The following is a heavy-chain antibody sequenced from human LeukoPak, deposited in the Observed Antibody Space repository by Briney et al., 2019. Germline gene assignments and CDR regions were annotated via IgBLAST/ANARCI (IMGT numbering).Heavy chain of an antibody. J-gene: IGHJ4*02. CDR3: ARDGSGTYSFDY. CDR2: ISAYSGDT. CDR1: GSTFTTYG. D-gene: IGHD1-26*01. Sequence: ASVKVSCTPSGSTFTTYGISWVRQAPGQGLEWMGWISAYSGDTNSAQNLQGRVTMTTDTSTSTAYMELRSLRSDDTAVYYCARDGSGTYSFDYWGQGTLVTVSS. V-gene: IGHV1-18*01.